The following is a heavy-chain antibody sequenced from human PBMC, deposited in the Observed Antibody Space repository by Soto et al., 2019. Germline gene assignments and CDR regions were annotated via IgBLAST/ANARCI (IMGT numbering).Heavy chain of an antibody. Sequence: GGSLRLSCAASGFTFSSYSMNWVRQAPGKGLEWVSSISSSSSYIYYADSVKGRFTISRDNAKNSLYLQMNSLRAEDTAVYYCARDFSTLPSLQTVLYYMDVWGKGTTVTVSS. CDR2: ISSSSSYI. D-gene: IGHD2-8*01. J-gene: IGHJ6*03. V-gene: IGHV3-21*01. CDR1: GFTFSSYS. CDR3: ARDFSTLPSLQTVLYYMDV.